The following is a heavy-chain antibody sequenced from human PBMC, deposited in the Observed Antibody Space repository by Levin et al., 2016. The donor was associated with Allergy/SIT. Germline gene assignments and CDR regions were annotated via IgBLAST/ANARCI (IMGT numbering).Heavy chain of an antibody. Sequence: GESLKISCAASGFSFSNAWMSWVRQAPGKGLEWVGRIKTKTDAETTDYAAPVKGRFTISRDDSKNTLYLQMNSLKSEDTAVYYCTTTTMVATLDYWGQGTLVAVSS. CDR1: GFSFSNAW. J-gene: IGHJ4*02. V-gene: IGHV3-15*01. CDR3: TTTTMVATLDY. CDR2: IKTKTDAETT. D-gene: IGHD5-12*01.